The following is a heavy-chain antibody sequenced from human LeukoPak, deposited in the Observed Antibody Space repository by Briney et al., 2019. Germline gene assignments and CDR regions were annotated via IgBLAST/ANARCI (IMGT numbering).Heavy chain of an antibody. CDR2: IYYSGST. CDR1: GGSISSGDYY. CDR3: ARVQKTNSGSGTSIFDY. D-gene: IGHD3-10*01. V-gene: IGHV4-30-4*01. Sequence: SQTLSLTCTVSGGSISSGDYYWSWIRQPPGKGLEWIGCIYYSGSTYYNPSLKSRITISLDTSMNHFSLKLSSVTAADTAVYYCARVQKTNSGSGTSIFDYWGQGTLVTVSS. J-gene: IGHJ4*02.